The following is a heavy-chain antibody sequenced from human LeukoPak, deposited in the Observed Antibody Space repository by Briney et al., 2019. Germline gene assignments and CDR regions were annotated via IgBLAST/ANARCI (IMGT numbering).Heavy chain of an antibody. J-gene: IGHJ2*01. CDR2: IYYSGST. CDR3: ARDRGVGAYWYFDL. CDR1: SGSISSYY. Sequence: PSETLSLTCTVSSGSISSYYWSWIRQSPGKGLEWIGYIYYSGSTNYNPSLKSRITISVDTSKNQLSLKLSSVTAADTAVYYCARDRGVGAYWYFDLWGRGAVVTVSS. D-gene: IGHD1-26*01. V-gene: IGHV4-59*01.